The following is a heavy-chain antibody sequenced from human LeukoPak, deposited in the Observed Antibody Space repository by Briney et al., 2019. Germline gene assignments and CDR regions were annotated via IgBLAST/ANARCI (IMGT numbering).Heavy chain of an antibody. J-gene: IGHJ4*02. Sequence: GASVKVSCKVSGYTLTELSMHWVRQAPGKGLEWMGGFDPEDGETIYAQKFQGRVTMTEDTSTDTAYMELSSLRSEDTAVYYCATDWLSYGYLTNNWTVDYWGQGTLVTVSS. CDR2: FDPEDGET. CDR1: GYTLTELS. CDR3: ATDWLSYGYLTNNWTVDY. V-gene: IGHV1-24*01. D-gene: IGHD5-18*01.